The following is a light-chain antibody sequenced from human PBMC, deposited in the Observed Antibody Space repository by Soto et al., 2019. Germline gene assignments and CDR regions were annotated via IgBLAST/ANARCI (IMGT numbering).Light chain of an antibody. CDR3: QQSYSSPPT. CDR1: QSISNH. Sequence: DIQMTQSPSSLSASVEDRVIITCRASQSISNHLNWYQQKPGKAPKLLIFAASSLQSGVPSRLSGSRSGPDFTLNISSLQPEDFETYYCQQSYSSPPTFGQGTKVDIK. V-gene: IGKV1-39*01. J-gene: IGKJ1*01. CDR2: AAS.